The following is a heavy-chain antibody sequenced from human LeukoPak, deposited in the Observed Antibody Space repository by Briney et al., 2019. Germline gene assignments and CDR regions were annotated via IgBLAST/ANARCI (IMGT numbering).Heavy chain of an antibody. D-gene: IGHD2-15*01. V-gene: IGHV1-8*01. CDR2: MNPNSGNT. CDR1: GYTFTSYD. Sequence: ASVKVSCKASGYTFTSYDINWVRQATGQGLEWMGWMNPNSGNTGYAQKFQGRVTMTRNTSISTAYMELSSLRSEDTAVYYCARSPYCSGGSCDDYWGQGTLVTVSS. J-gene: IGHJ4*02. CDR3: ARSPYCSGGSCDDY.